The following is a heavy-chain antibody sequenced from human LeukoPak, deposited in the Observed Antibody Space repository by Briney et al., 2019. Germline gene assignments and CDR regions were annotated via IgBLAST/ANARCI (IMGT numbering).Heavy chain of an antibody. J-gene: IGHJ4*01. V-gene: IGHV3-64*01. D-gene: IGHD6-25*01. Sequence: GGSLRLSCAGSGFTFSSYAIHWLRQAPGKGLEYVSSISSNGGSTHYANSVKGRFTISRDNSKNTLCLQMGSLRTEVMAVYYCARGLHSGIAAENFEYWGHGTLVTVSS. CDR2: ISSNGGST. CDR1: GFTFSSYA. CDR3: ARGLHSGIAAENFEY.